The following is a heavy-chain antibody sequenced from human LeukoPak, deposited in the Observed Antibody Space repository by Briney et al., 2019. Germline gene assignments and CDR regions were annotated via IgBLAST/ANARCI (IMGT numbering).Heavy chain of an antibody. D-gene: IGHD3-10*01. Sequence: PGGSLRLSCAASGFTFSSYWMSWVRQAPGKGLEWVANIKQDGSEKYYVDSVKGRFTISRDNSKNTLYLQMNSLRAEDTAVYYCAKTLMVRGVIPWFDPWGQGTLVTVSS. CDR3: AKTLMVRGVIPWFDP. CDR2: IKQDGSEK. V-gene: IGHV3-7*01. CDR1: GFTFSSYW. J-gene: IGHJ5*02.